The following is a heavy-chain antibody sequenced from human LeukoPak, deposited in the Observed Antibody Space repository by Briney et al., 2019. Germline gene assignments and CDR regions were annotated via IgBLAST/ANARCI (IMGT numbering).Heavy chain of an antibody. V-gene: IGHV4-59*01. CDR3: ARGGWYPESFQH. D-gene: IGHD6-19*01. J-gene: IGHJ1*01. CDR1: GGSISNYY. CDR2: IYNSGIT. Sequence: ASETLSLTCTVSGGSISNYYWSWIRQPPGEGLEWIGYIYNSGITKYYPSLKSRVTISVDTSKNQFSLKLSSVTAADTAVYYCARGGWYPESFQHWGQSAVIIVPS.